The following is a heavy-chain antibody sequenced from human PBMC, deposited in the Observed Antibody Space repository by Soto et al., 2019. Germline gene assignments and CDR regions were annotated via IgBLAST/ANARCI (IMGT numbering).Heavy chain of an antibody. CDR1: GVPISSSNCY. CDR2: ISYSGAT. D-gene: IGHD3-10*01. CDR3: ARRYSYGSGKYGLDI. Sequence: SETLSLTCTVSGVPISSSNCYWTWIRQPPGKGLELLGSISYSGATFYNPSLNSRGAISVDKPKNQFSLKMSYVTDADKAVYYCARRYSYGSGKYGLDIWGQGTTVT. J-gene: IGHJ6*02. V-gene: IGHV4-39*01.